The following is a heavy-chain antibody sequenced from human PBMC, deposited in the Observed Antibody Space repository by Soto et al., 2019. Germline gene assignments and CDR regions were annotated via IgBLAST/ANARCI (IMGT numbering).Heavy chain of an antibody. V-gene: IGHV1-2*02. Sequence: ASVKVSCKASVYMFTGCCLHWVRQAPGQGLEWMGWINPNNGVTTYAKNFQGRVTMTRDSSISTAYMELSSLRSDDTAVYFCAAAAIPVAGRHPDFWGQGTVVTVSS. CDR2: INPNNGVT. CDR3: AAAAIPVAGRHPDF. D-gene: IGHD6-19*01. J-gene: IGHJ4*02. CDR1: VYMFTGCC.